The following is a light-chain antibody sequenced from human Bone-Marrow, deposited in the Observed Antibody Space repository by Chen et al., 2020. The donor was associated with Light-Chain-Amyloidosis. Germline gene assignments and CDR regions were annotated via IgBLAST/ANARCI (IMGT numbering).Light chain of an antibody. CDR2: GSS. Sequence: EIVLTQSPGTLSLSPGEGANLSCRASQTISSNYLTWYQQKVGQAPRLLIYGSSSRATGIPDRFTGSGCGTDFTLTINRLGPEDFAMYYCQEYGTSPLTFGGGTKVEIK. V-gene: IGKV3-20*01. J-gene: IGKJ4*01. CDR1: QTISSNY. CDR3: QEYGTSPLT.